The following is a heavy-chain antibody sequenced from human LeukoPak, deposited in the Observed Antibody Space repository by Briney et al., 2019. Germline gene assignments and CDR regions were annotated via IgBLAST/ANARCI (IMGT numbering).Heavy chain of an antibody. D-gene: IGHD3-10*01. Sequence: GGSLRLSCAASGFTFSSYGMHWVRQAPGKGLEXXXXXXYDGSNKYYADSVKGRFTISRDNSKNTLYLQMNSLRAEDTAVYYCAKDRAIRHYYYYGMDAWGQGTTVTVSS. CDR1: GFTFSSYG. J-gene: IGHJ6*02. CDR2: XXYDGSNK. CDR3: AKDRAIRHYYYYGMDA. V-gene: IGHV3-30*02.